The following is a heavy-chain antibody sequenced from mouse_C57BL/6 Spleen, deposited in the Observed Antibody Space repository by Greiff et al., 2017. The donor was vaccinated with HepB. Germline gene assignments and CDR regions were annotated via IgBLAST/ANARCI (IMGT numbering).Heavy chain of an antibody. CDR2: IDPSDSYT. CDR3: ARNWERPYYFDY. V-gene: IGHV1-50*01. D-gene: IGHD4-1*01. Sequence: QVQLQQPGAELVKPGASVKLSCKASGYTFTSYWMQWVKQRPGQGLEWIGEIDPSDSYTNYNQKFKGKATLTVDTSSSTAYMQLSSLTSEDSAIYYCARNWERPYYFDYWGQGTTLTVSS. CDR1: GYTFTSYW. J-gene: IGHJ2*01.